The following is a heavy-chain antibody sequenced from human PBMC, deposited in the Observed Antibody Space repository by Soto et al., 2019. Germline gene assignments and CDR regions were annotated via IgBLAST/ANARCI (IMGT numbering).Heavy chain of an antibody. CDR2: IYYSGST. CDR3: ARENRDYDILTGQGYYYYGMDV. D-gene: IGHD3-9*01. CDR1: GGSVSSGSYY. V-gene: IGHV4-61*01. J-gene: IGHJ6*02. Sequence: SETLSLTCTVSGGSVSSGSYYWSWIRQPPGKGLEWIGYIYYSGSTNYNPSLKSRVTISVDTSKNQFSLKLSSVTAADTAVYYCARENRDYDILTGQGYYYYGMDVWGQGTTVTVSS.